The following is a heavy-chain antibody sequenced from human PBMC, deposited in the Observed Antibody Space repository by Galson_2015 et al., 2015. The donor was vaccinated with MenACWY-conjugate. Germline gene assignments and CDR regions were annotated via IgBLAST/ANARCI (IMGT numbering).Heavy chain of an antibody. CDR1: GYSFTSQW. CDR2: IYPGDSDT. Sequence: QSGAEVTKPGESLTISCTGSGYSFTSQWIGWVRQMPGKGLERMGIIYPGDSDTRYSPPFKGQVTISADKSISTAYLQWSSLKASDTAMYYCASSGWSYYYYGMDVWGQGTTVTVSS. D-gene: IGHD6-19*01. V-gene: IGHV5-51*03. CDR3: ASSGWSYYYYGMDV. J-gene: IGHJ6*02.